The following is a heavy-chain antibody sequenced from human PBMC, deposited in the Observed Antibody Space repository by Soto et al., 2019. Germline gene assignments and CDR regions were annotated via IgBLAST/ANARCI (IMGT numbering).Heavy chain of an antibody. Sequence: QITLKESGPTLVKPTQTLTLTCTFSGFSLSTSGVGVGRIRQPPGKALEWLALIYWDDDKRYNPSLKSRLTTPKDTSXXQXVXXRTNMDPVATATYYCAHTDRWRITSGGVIGYHSDYWGQGTLVTVSS. D-gene: IGHD3-16*02. J-gene: IGHJ4*02. CDR1: GFSLSTSGVG. V-gene: IGHV2-5*02. CDR3: AHTDRWRITSGGVIGYHSDY. CDR2: IYWDDDK.